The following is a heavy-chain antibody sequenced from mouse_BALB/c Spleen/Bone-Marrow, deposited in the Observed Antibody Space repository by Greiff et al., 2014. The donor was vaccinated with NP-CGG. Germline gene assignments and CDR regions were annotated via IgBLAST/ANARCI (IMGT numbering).Heavy chain of an antibody. V-gene: IGHV1-87*01. CDR1: GYTFTSYW. Sequence: VQLQQSGAELARPGASVKLSCKASGYTFTSYWMQWVKQRPGQGLEWIGAIYPGDGDTRYTQKFKGKATLTADKSSSTAYMQLSSLASEDSAFYYCARYYYAMDYWGQGTSLTVSS. CDR3: ARYYYAMDY. J-gene: IGHJ4*01. CDR2: IYPGDGDT.